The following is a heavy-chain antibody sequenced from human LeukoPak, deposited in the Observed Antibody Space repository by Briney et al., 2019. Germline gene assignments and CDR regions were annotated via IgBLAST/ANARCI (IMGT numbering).Heavy chain of an antibody. Sequence: SGTLSLTCAVSGGSISSSNWWSWVRQPPGMGLEWIGEIYHSGSTNYNPSLKSRVTISVDTSKNQFSLKLSSVTAADTAVYYCARVPSQYYGSGSYKASTFYYYYGMDVWGQGTTVTVSS. CDR1: GGSISSSNW. D-gene: IGHD3-10*01. J-gene: IGHJ6*02. CDR2: IYHSGST. CDR3: ARVPSQYYGSGSYKASTFYYYYGMDV. V-gene: IGHV4-4*02.